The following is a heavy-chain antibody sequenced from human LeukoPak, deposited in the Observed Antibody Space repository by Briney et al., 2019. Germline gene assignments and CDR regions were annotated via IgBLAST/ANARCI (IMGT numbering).Heavy chain of an antibody. CDR1: GYTFTGYY. CDR3: ARDLVSSMSDAFDI. CDR2: INPNSGGT. Sequence: ASVKVSCTASGYTFTGYYMHWVRQAPGQGLEWMGRINPNSGGTNYAQEFQGRVTMTRDTSISTAYMELSRLRSDDTAVYYCARDLVSSMSDAFDIWGQGTMVTVSS. V-gene: IGHV1-2*06. D-gene: IGHD2-8*02. J-gene: IGHJ3*02.